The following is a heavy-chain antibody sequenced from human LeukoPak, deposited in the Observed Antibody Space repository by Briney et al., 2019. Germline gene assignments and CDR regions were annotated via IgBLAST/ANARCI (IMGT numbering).Heavy chain of an antibody. CDR1: GASITTSEYH. CDR3: ARHIMYYGMAV. Sequence: SETLSLTCTVSGASITTSEYHLGWIRQSPERGLEWIGSIDYSGRTYYNSSLKSRVTISVDTSKTQFSLKLSSVIAADTAVYYCARHIMYYGMAVWGQGTTVTVSS. CDR2: IDYSGRT. J-gene: IGHJ6*02. V-gene: IGHV4-39*01. D-gene: IGHD3-16*01.